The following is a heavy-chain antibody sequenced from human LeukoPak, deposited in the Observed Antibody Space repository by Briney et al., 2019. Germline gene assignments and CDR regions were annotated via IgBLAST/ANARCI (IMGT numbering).Heavy chain of an antibody. Sequence: GGSLRLSCAASGFTFSSYAMSWVRQAPGKGLEWVSAISGSGGSTYYADSVKGRFTISRDNSKNTLYLQMNSLRAEDTAVYYCAKPLGAVAGTPHYYYGMDVWGRGTTVTVSS. D-gene: IGHD6-19*01. J-gene: IGHJ6*02. V-gene: IGHV3-23*01. CDR2: ISGSGGST. CDR1: GFTFSSYA. CDR3: AKPLGAVAGTPHYYYGMDV.